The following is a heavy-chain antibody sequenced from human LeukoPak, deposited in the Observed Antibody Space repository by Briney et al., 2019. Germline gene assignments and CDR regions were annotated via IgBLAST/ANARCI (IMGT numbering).Heavy chain of an antibody. Sequence: ASVKVSCKASGYTFTSYGISWVRQAPGQGLEWMGWISAYNGNTNYAQKLQGRVTMTTDTSTSTAYMELRSLRSDDTAVYYCARSQLRYFDWLLFFDYWGQGTLVTVPS. CDR2: ISAYNGNT. V-gene: IGHV1-18*04. CDR3: ARSQLRYFDWLLFFDY. J-gene: IGHJ4*02. D-gene: IGHD3-9*01. CDR1: GYTFTSYG.